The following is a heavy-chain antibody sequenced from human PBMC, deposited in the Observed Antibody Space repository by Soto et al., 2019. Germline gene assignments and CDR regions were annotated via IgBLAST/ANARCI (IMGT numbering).Heavy chain of an antibody. CDR1: GGSMSSYF. J-gene: IGHJ6*02. CDR3: ARVKTVDYYGMGV. CDR2: IYSSGST. Sequence: SETLSLTCTVSGGSMSSYFWSWIRQPAGKGLEWIGRIYSSGSTDYNPSLKSRVTMSIDTSKNQFSLNLSSVTAADTAVYFCARVKTVDYYGMGVWGQGNTVTVSS. V-gene: IGHV4-4*07.